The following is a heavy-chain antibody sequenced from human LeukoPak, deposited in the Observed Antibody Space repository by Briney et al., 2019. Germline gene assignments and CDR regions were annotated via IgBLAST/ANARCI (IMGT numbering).Heavy chain of an antibody. CDR2: IYHSGST. Sequence: LRLSCAASGFIFSSYVMNWVRQAPGKGLEWIGYIYHSGSTYYSPSLKSRVTISVDRSKNQFSLKLSSVTAADTAVYYCARGEGSENWFDPWGQGTLVTVSS. V-gene: IGHV4-30-2*01. CDR3: ARGEGSENWFDP. CDR1: GFIFSSYV. J-gene: IGHJ5*02. D-gene: IGHD1-14*01.